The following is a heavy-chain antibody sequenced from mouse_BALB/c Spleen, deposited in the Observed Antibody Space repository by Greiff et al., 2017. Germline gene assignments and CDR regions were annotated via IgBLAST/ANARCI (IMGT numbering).Heavy chain of an antibody. CDR2: IWSGGST. J-gene: IGHJ3*01. D-gene: IGHD2-1*01. Sequence: QVQLQQSGPGLVQPSQSLSITCTVSGFSLTSYGVHWVRQSPGKGLEWLGVIWSGGSTDYNAAFISSLSISKDNSKSQVFFKMNSLQADDTAIYYCARDGNYEFAYWGQGTLVTVSA. V-gene: IGHV2-4-1*01. CDR1: GFSLTSYG. CDR3: ARDGNYEFAY.